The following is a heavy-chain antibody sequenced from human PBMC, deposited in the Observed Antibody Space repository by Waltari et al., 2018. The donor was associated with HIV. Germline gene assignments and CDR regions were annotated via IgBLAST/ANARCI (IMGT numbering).Heavy chain of an antibody. V-gene: IGHV1-69*04. CDR2: IIPILGIA. CDR3: ARRYCSSTSCWGYGMDV. J-gene: IGHJ6*02. D-gene: IGHD2-2*01. CDR1: GGTFSSYA. Sequence: QVQLVQSGAEVKKPGSSVKVSCKASGGTFSSYAISGVRQATGQGLEWMGRIIPILGIANYAQKFQGRVTITADKSTSTAYMELSSLRSEDTAVYYCARRYCSSTSCWGYGMDVWGQGTTVTVSS.